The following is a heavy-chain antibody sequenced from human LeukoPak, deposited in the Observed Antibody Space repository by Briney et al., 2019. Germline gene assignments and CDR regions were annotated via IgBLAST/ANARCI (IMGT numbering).Heavy chain of an antibody. CDR2: IWYDGSNK. V-gene: IGHV3-33*01. J-gene: IGHJ4*02. CDR3: AREFLSSLYDY. Sequence: GGSLRLSCAASGFTFSSYGMHWVRQAPGKGLEWVAVIWYDGSNKYYADSVKGRFTISRDNSKNTLYLQMNSLRAEDTAVWYCAREFLSSLYDYWGQGTLVTVSS. CDR1: GFTFSSYG. D-gene: IGHD6-13*01.